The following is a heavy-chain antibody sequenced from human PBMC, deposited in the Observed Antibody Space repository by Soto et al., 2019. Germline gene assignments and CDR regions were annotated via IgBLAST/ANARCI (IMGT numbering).Heavy chain of an antibody. CDR2: IYYSGTA. V-gene: IGHV4-39*01. CDR1: GGSISSSSFY. J-gene: IGHJ2*01. CDR3: SGSGSIPNWYFDL. D-gene: IGHD3-10*01. Sequence: SETLSLTCTVSGGSISSSSFYWGWVRQPPGRGLEWIGIIYYSGTAYYNPSLTSRVTISVDTSRNQFSLKLSSVTAADTAVYYCSGSGSIPNWYFDLWGRGTQVTVSS.